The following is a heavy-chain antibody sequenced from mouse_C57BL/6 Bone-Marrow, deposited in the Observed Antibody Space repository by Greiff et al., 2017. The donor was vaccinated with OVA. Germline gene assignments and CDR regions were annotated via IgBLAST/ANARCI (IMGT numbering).Heavy chain of an antibody. Sequence: EVQLVESGGGLVQPKGSLKLSCAASGFSFNTYAMNWVRQAPGKGLEWVARIRSKSNNYATYYADSVKDRFTISRDDSESMLYLQMNNLKTEDTAMYYCVRSDYYGSDYWGQGTTLTVSS. J-gene: IGHJ2*01. D-gene: IGHD1-1*01. V-gene: IGHV10-1*01. CDR2: IRSKSNNYAT. CDR3: VRSDYYGSDY. CDR1: GFSFNTYA.